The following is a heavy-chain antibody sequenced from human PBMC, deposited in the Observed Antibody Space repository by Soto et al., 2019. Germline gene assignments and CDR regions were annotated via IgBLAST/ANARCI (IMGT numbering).Heavy chain of an antibody. CDR1: GFTFSNYT. V-gene: IGHV3-23*01. Sequence: PGGPLRLSCAASGFTFSNYTMTWVPQAPGKGLESVSTISGSGSTTYYADSVKGRFTISRDNSKNTLYLQMNSLRAEDTAIYYCAKRQYSYPWHHDPYCGGVDFGGQGTTDTV. CDR3: AKRQYSYPWHHDPYCGGVDF. J-gene: IGHJ6*02. D-gene: IGHD3-16*01. CDR2: ISGSGSTT.